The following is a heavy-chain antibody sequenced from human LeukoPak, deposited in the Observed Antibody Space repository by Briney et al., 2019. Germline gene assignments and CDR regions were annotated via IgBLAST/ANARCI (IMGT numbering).Heavy chain of an antibody. CDR3: ARPNSSSWKYSPYY. J-gene: IGHJ4*02. V-gene: IGHV1-2*02. CDR2: INPNSGGT. D-gene: IGHD6-13*01. Sequence: ASVKVSCKASGYTFTGYYMHWVRQAPAQGLEWMGWINPNSGGTNYAQKFQGRVTMTRDTSISTAYMELSRLRSDDTAVYYCARPNSSSWKYSPYYWGQGTLVTVSS. CDR1: GYTFTGYY.